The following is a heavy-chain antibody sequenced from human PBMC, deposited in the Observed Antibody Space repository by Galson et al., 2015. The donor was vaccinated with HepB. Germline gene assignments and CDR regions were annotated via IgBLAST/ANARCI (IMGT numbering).Heavy chain of an antibody. Sequence: TLSLTCTVSGGSISSGGYYWSWIRQHPGKGLEWIGYIYYSGSTYYNPSLKSRVTISVDTSKNQFSLKLSSVTAADTAVYYCARDRGVDYSPVFGMDVWGQGTTVTVSS. D-gene: IGHD4-11*01. CDR2: IYYSGST. J-gene: IGHJ6*02. V-gene: IGHV4-31*03. CDR1: GGSISSGGYY. CDR3: ARDRGVDYSPVFGMDV.